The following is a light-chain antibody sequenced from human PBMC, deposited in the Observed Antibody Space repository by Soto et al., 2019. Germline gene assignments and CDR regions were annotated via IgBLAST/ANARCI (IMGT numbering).Light chain of an antibody. CDR2: GAS. J-gene: IGKJ3*01. Sequence: EIVMTQSPATLSVSPGERATLSCRASQSVSSNLAWYQQKPGQAPRLLIYGASTRATGIPARFSGSGSGTEFTLTISRLQSEDFAVYYCQQYNNWSFGPGTKVDIK. CDR3: QQYNNWS. V-gene: IGKV3-15*01. CDR1: QSVSSN.